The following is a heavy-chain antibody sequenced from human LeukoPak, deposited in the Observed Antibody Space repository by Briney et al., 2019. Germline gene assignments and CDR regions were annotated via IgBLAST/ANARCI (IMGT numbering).Heavy chain of an antibody. CDR1: GFTFSSYW. CDR3: ARGVTMATISPYVY. V-gene: IGHV3-74*01. D-gene: IGHD5-24*01. CDR2: INSDGSST. J-gene: IGHJ4*02. Sequence: GGSLRLSCAASGFTFSSYWMHWVRQAPGKGLVWVPRINSDGSSTSYADSVKGRFTISRDNAKNTLYLQMNSLRAEDTAVYYCARGVTMATISPYVYWGQGTLVTVSS.